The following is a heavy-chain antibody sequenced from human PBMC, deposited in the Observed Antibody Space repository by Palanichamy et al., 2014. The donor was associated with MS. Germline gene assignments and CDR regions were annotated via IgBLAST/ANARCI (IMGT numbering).Heavy chain of an antibody. Sequence: GLEWVSSISGTGSRTKYADSVEGRFTISRDNSKNTLYLQMNSLRTEDTAAYYCAKVLWVADSLRANPSDYWGQGTLVTVSS. V-gene: IGHV3-23*01. J-gene: IGHJ4*02. CDR2: ISGTGSRT. CDR3: AKVLWVADSLRANPSDY. D-gene: IGHD3-10*01.